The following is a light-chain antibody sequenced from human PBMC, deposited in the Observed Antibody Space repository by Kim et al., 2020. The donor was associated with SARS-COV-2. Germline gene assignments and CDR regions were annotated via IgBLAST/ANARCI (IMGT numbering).Light chain of an antibody. CDR3: QRCIRFPYS. J-gene: IGKJ2*01. Sequence: DIQMTQSPSTLSASVGDRVTITCRASQTISTWLAWYQQKPGKAPKLLLYLASTLESGVPSRFSGSGSGTEFTLTIDSLQPDDFATYYCQRCIRFPYSFGQGTKWEI. V-gene: IGKV1-5*03. CDR2: LAS. CDR1: QTISTW.